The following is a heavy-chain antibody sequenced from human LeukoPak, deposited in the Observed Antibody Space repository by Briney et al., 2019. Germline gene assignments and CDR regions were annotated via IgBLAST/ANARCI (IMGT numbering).Heavy chain of an antibody. J-gene: IGHJ4*02. Sequence: PSETLSLTCAVYGGSFSGYYWSWIRQPPGKGLEGIGEINHSGSTNYNPSLKSRVTISVDTSKNQFSLKLSSVTAADTAVYYCARGHAAAGTNYFDYWGQGTLVTVSS. D-gene: IGHD6-13*01. CDR2: INHSGST. CDR3: ARGHAAAGTNYFDY. V-gene: IGHV4-34*01. CDR1: GGSFSGYY.